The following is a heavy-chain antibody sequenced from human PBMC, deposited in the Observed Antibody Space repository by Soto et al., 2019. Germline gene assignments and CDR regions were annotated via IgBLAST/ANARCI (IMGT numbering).Heavy chain of an antibody. Sequence: GASVKVSCKASGYTFTSYYMHWVRQAPGQGLEWMGIINPSGGSTSYAQKFQGRVTMTRDTSTSTVYMELSSLRSEDTAVYYCARDPKRLTHCTNGVCYSTRGYYYYGMDVWGQGTTVTVSS. CDR1: GYTFTSYY. CDR2: INPSGGST. D-gene: IGHD2-8*01. V-gene: IGHV1-46*01. J-gene: IGHJ6*02. CDR3: ARDPKRLTHCTNGVCYSTRGYYYYGMDV.